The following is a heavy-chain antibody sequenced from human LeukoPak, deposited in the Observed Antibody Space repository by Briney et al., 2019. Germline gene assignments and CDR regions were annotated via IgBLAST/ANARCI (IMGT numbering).Heavy chain of an antibody. CDR2: ISGRGGPT. J-gene: IGHJ4*02. Sequence: GGSLRLSCAASGFXFSSYAMSWVRQAPGRGLEWVSGISGRGGPTFYADSVKGRFTISRDNSKNTLYLQMHSLRAEDTALYYCAKDSQGGNFDYWGQGTLVTVSS. V-gene: IGHV3-23*01. D-gene: IGHD3-16*01. CDR1: GFXFSSYA. CDR3: AKDSQGGNFDY.